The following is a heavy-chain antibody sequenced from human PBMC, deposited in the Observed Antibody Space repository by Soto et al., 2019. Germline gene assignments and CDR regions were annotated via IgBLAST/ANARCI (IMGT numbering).Heavy chain of an antibody. D-gene: IGHD3-3*01. V-gene: IGHV2-5*02. CDR1: GFSLSTSGVG. CDR3: AHRRIGNYDFWAGYYPVFDY. CDR2: IYWDDDK. Sequence: ESGPTLVNPTQTLTLTCNVSGFSLSTSGVGXAWIRQPPGKTLERLALIYWDDDKRYSPSLRDRLTITKDTSNNQVVLTMTDMDPVDTATYYCAHRRIGNYDFWAGYYPVFDYWGQGTPVTVSS. J-gene: IGHJ4*02.